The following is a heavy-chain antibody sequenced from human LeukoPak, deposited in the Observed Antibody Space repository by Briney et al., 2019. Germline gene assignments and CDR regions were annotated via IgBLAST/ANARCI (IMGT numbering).Heavy chain of an antibody. CDR3: ARDHQREGIVVVPAAIGDY. D-gene: IGHD2-2*01. V-gene: IGHV1-2*04. CDR2: INPNSGGT. CDR1: GYTFTGYY. J-gene: IGHJ4*02. Sequence: ASVKVSCKASGYTFTGYYMHWVRQAPGQGLEWMGWINPNSGGTNYAQKFQGWVTMTRDTSISTAYMELSRLRSDDTAVYYCARDHQREGIVVVPAAIGDYLGQGTLVTVSS.